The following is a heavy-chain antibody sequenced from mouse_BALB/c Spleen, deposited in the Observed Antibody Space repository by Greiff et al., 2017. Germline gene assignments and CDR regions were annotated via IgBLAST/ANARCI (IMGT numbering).Heavy chain of an antibody. V-gene: IGHV14-3*02. CDR2: IDPANGNT. CDR1: GFNIKDTY. J-gene: IGHJ1*01. CDR3: AITTDWYFDV. Sequence: VQLQQSGAELVKPGASVKLSCTASGFNIKDTYMHWVKQRPEQGLEWIGRIDPANGNTKYDPKFQGKATITADTSSNTAYLQLSSLTSEDTAVYYCAITTDWYFDVWGAGTTVTVSS. D-gene: IGHD1-1*01.